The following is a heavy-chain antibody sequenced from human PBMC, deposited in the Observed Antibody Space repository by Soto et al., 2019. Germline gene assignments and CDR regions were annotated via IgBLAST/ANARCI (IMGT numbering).Heavy chain of an antibody. J-gene: IGHJ5*01. D-gene: IGHD2-21*01. V-gene: IGHV1-18*04. CDR3: PRHKDDIVVAPPFDS. Sequence: ASVKVSCKASGYTFTSYGISWVRQAPGQGLEWMGWISAYNGNTNYAQKLQGRVTMTTDTSTSTAYMELRSLRSDDTAVYYCPRHKDDIVVAPPFDSWGQGTLVTVSS. CDR2: ISAYNGNT. CDR1: GYTFTSYG.